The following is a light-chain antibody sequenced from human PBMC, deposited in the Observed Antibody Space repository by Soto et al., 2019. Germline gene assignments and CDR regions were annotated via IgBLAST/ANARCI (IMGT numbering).Light chain of an antibody. CDR2: GAS. Sequence: EIVLTQSPCTLSLSAGDRSTLSCRASQSVSRSYLGWYQQKPGQAPRLLMYGASIRAAGVPDRFSGSGSGTEFTLTISRLEPEDFTVYYCHHYETFGQGTKVDIK. V-gene: IGKV3-20*01. J-gene: IGKJ1*01. CDR1: QSVSRSY. CDR3: HHYET.